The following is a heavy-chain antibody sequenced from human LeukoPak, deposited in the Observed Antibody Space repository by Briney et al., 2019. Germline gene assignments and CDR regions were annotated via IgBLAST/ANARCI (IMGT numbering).Heavy chain of an antibody. CDR1: GYTFTGYY. V-gene: IGHV1-2*02. CDR2: INPNSGGT. CDR3: ARRTAGYCSGGSCYERYYFDY. Sequence: ASVKVSCKASGYTFTGYYMHWVRQAPGQGLEWMGWINPNSGGTNYAQKFQGRDTMTRDTSISTAYMELSRLRSDDTAVYYCARRTAGYCSGGSCYERYYFDYRGQGTLVTVSS. J-gene: IGHJ4*02. D-gene: IGHD2-15*01.